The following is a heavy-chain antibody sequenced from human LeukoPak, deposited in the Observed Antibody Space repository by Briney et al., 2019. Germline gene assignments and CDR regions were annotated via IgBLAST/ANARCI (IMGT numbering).Heavy chain of an antibody. Sequence: SETLSLTCTVSGYSISSGYYWGWIRQPPGKGLEWIGSMYYSGSTYYNPSLKSRVTISINTSKNQFSLKLTSVTAADTAVYYCARQVRVLSGLVGWFDPWGQGTLVTVSS. V-gene: IGHV4-38-2*02. D-gene: IGHD3/OR15-3a*01. CDR3: ARQVRVLSGLVGWFDP. CDR1: GYSISSGYY. J-gene: IGHJ5*02. CDR2: MYYSGST.